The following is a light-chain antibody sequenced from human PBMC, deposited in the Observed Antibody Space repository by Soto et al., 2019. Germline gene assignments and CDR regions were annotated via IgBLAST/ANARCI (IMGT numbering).Light chain of an antibody. Sequence: DIVLTQSPATLSVSPGDRATLSCMASQSVGTSLAWYKQQPGQAPRLLIHDAAYRASGIPERFSGSGSGTAFSLSISSLEPDDFAVYYCQHRSSWPRSFGRGTKVE. V-gene: IGKV3-11*01. CDR1: QSVGTS. CDR2: DAA. CDR3: QHRSSWPRS. J-gene: IGKJ1*01.